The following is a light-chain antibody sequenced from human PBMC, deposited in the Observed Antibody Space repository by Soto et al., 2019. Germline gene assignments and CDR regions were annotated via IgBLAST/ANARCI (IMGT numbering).Light chain of an antibody. CDR3: SSYTSSSTLL. V-gene: IGLV2-14*01. CDR2: EVS. CDR1: SSDVGGYNY. Sequence: QSALTQPASVSGSPGQSITISCTGTSSDVGGYNYVSWYQQHPGKAPKLMIYEVSNRPSGVSDRFSGSKSGDTASLTISGLQAEDAADYSCSSYTSSSTLLFGGGTKLTVL. J-gene: IGLJ3*02.